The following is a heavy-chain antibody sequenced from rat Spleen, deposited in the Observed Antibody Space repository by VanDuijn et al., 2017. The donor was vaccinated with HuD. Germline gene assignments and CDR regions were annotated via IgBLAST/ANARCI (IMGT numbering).Heavy chain of an antibody. CDR1: GFTFSNYY. CDR3: TTGADY. Sequence: EVQLVESGGGLVQPGRSLKLSCAASGFTFSNYYMAWVRQATTTGLVWVAYISTGWGSTYYRDSVKGRFTISRDNAKSTLYLQMDSLRTEDTATYYCTTGADYWGQGVMVTVSS. CDR2: ISTGWGST. J-gene: IGHJ2*01. V-gene: IGHV5-27*01.